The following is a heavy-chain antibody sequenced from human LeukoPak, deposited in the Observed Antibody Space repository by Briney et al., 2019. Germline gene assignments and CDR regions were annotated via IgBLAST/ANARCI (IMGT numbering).Heavy chain of an antibody. CDR3: AKDILEGGLFFDY. V-gene: IGHV3-11*01. D-gene: IGHD2-15*01. J-gene: IGHJ4*02. CDR1: GFIFSDFY. Sequence: GGSLRLSCAASGFIFSDFYMGWIRQAPGKGLEWVSYISISGTTTNYADSVKGRFTISRDDARNSLYLQMNSLTAEDTAVYYCAKDILEGGLFFDYWGQGTLVTVSS. CDR2: ISISGTTT.